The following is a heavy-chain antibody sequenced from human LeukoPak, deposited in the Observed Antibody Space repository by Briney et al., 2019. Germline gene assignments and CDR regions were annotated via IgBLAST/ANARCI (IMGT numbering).Heavy chain of an antibody. CDR2: RQPGNVS. Sequence: PGGSLRPSCAVSGFGVSSNHVAWVRQAPGKGLEWVSVRQPGNVSYYADSVKGRFTTSADTSKNTLYLQMNNLRSEDTALYYCARERDYDTYFDYWGQETLVTVSS. CDR1: GFGVSSNH. CDR3: ARERDYDTYFDY. D-gene: IGHD3-22*01. J-gene: IGHJ4*02. V-gene: IGHV3-53*01.